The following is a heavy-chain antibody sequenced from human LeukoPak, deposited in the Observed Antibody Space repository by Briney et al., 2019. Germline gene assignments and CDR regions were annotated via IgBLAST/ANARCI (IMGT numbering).Heavy chain of an antibody. CDR2: IYYSGST. CDR3: ARHGHSGSSWLNWFDR. Sequence: SETLSLTCTVSGVSISSGYYYWVWLRQPPGKGLEWIGSIYYSGSTYYNPSLKRRVTIYEDTSKNQFSLKLSSVTAADTAVYYCARHGHSGSSWLNWFDRWGQGTLVTVSS. J-gene: IGHJ5*02. V-gene: IGHV4-39*01. D-gene: IGHD6-13*01. CDR1: GVSISSGYYY.